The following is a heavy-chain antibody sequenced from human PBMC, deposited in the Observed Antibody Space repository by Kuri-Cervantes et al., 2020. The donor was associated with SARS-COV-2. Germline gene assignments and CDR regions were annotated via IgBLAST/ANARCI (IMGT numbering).Heavy chain of an antibody. D-gene: IGHD3-3*01. V-gene: IGHV3-33*08. J-gene: IGHJ6*02. CDR1: GFTFSSYG. CDR2: IWYDGSNK. Sequence: GESLKISCAASGFTFSSYGMHWVRQAPGKGLEWVAVIWYDGSNKYYADSVKGRFTISRDNSKNTLYLQMNSLRAEDTAVYYCARAEKRTIFGVVNYYYGMDVWGQGTTVTVSS. CDR3: ARAEKRTIFGVVNYYYGMDV.